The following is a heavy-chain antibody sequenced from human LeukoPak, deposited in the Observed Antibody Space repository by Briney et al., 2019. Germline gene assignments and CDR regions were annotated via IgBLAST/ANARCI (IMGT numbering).Heavy chain of an antibody. CDR3: ARGHNRIAVAGKAYGMDV. CDR1: GGSISSYY. D-gene: IGHD6-19*01. Sequence: PSETLSLTCSVSGGSISSYYWSWIRQPPGKGLEWIGYIYHSGTTDYNPSLRSRVSISVDTSKNEFSLKLSSVTAADTAVYYCARGHNRIAVAGKAYGMDVWGQGTTVTVSS. J-gene: IGHJ6*02. V-gene: IGHV4-59*12. CDR2: IYHSGTT.